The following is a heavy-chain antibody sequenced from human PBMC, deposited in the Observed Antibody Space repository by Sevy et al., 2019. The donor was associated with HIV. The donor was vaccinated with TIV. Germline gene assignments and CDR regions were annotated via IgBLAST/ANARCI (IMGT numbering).Heavy chain of an antibody. CDR3: ARSGGYSDYGMDV. CDR2: VGPAGDQ. D-gene: IGHD5-12*01. CDR1: GFTFSSYD. V-gene: IGHV3-13*05. Sequence: WGSLRLSCVAAGFTFSSYDMHWVRQVTGKGLEWISGVGPAGDQFYPGSVKGRFTISRENAKNSFYLQMNNLRAGDTAVYYCARSGGYSDYGMDVWGQGTTVTVSS. J-gene: IGHJ6*02.